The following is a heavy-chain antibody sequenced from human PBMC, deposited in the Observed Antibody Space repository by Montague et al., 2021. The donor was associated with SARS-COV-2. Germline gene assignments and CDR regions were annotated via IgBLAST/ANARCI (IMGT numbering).Heavy chain of an antibody. Sequence: QSGAEVKKHGEPLKISCKASGYRFSTSWIGWVRQMPGKGLEWMGIIYPDDSDARYSPSFQGRVTISVDKSINTAYLQWSSLKASDTATYYCARQVVVTASSFWYFDLWGRGTLVTVSS. CDR3: ARQVVVTASSFWYFDL. D-gene: IGHD2-21*02. V-gene: IGHV5-51*01. J-gene: IGHJ2*01. CDR1: GYRFSTSW. CDR2: IYPDDSDA.